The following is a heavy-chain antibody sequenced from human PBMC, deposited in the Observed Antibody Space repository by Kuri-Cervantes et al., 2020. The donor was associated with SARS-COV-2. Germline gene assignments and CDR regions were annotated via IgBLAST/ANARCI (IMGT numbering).Heavy chain of an antibody. J-gene: IGHJ2*01. V-gene: IGHV5-51*01. CDR1: GYSFTSYW. CDR3: ARRGRGAVAGTTKYWYFDL. Sequence: ETLSLTCKGSGYSFTSYWIGWVRQMPGKGLEWMGIIYPGDSDTRYSPSFQGQVTISADKSISTAYLQWSSLKASDTAMYYRARRGRGAVAGTTKYWYFDLWGRGTLVTVSS. CDR2: IYPGDSDT. D-gene: IGHD6-19*01.